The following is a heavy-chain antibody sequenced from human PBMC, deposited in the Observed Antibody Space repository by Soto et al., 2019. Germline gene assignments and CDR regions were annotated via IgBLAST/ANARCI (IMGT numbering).Heavy chain of an antibody. V-gene: IGHV3-23*01. D-gene: IGHD3-22*01. J-gene: IGHJ4*02. Sequence: WGSLRLSCAASGFTFSSYGMSWVRQAPGKGLEWVSAISGSGGSTYYADSVKGRFTISRDNSKNTLYLQMNSLRAEDTAVYYCAKKTSYYYDSSGYSGYFDYWGQGTLVTVSS. CDR1: GFTFSSYG. CDR2: ISGSGGST. CDR3: AKKTSYYYDSSGYSGYFDY.